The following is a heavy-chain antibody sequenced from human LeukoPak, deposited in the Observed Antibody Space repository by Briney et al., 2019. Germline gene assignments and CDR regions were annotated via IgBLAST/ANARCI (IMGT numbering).Heavy chain of an antibody. D-gene: IGHD4-17*01. CDR1: GFTVSSNY. CDR3: GYGDYVHSFDY. J-gene: IGHJ4*02. V-gene: IGHV3-53*01. Sequence: GGSLRLSCAASGFTVSSNYMSWVRQAPGKGLEWVSVIYSGGSTYYADSVKGRFTISRDNSKNTLYLQMNSLRAEDTAAYYCGYGDYVHSFDYWGQGTLVTVSS. CDR2: IYSGGST.